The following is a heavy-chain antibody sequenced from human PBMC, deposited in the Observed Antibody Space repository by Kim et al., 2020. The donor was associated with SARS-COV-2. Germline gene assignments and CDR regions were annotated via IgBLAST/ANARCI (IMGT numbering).Heavy chain of an antibody. Sequence: SETLSLTCAVYGGSFSGYYWSWIRQPPGKGLEWIGEINHSGSTNYNPSLKSRVTISVDTSKNQFSLKLSSVTAADTAVYYCARAVVGANRLWAFDIWGQGTMVTVSS. D-gene: IGHD1-26*01. CDR3: ARAVVGANRLWAFDI. CDR2: INHSGST. CDR1: GGSFSGYY. J-gene: IGHJ3*02. V-gene: IGHV4-34*01.